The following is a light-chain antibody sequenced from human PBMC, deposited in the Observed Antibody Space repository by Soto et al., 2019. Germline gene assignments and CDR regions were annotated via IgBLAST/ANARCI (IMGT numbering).Light chain of an antibody. J-gene: IGKJ2*01. Sequence: DIVMTQSPDSLAVSLGERATINCKSSQSVLHSSHNENYLVWYQQKPGQPPKLLIYWASTRESGVPDRFSGSGSGTEFTLTIGSLQAEDVAVYYCQQYYSTPYTFGQGTKLEIK. V-gene: IGKV4-1*01. CDR3: QQYYSTPYT. CDR2: WAS. CDR1: QSVLHSSHNENY.